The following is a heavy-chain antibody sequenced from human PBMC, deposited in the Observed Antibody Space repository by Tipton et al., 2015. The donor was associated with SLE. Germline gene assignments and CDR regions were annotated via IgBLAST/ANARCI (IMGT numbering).Heavy chain of an antibody. V-gene: IGHV4-59*02. CDR3: ARGSYGTDAFDI. CDR1: GGSVNYYY. J-gene: IGHJ3*02. Sequence: LRLSCTVSGGSVNYYYWSWVRQFPGKGLDWVGYIFYTGRTKYNPSLKSRVTISIDTSENQFSLRLTSVTAADTAVYYCARGSYGTDAFDIWGQGTMVTVSS. CDR2: IFYTGRT. D-gene: IGHD3-10*01.